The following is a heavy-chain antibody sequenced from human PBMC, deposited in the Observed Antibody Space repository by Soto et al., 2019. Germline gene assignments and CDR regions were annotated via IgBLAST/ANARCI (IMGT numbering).Heavy chain of an antibody. CDR2: ISSSSIYT. J-gene: IGHJ6*02. CDR1: GFTFSDYY. Sequence: GSLRLSCAASGFTFSDYYMTWIRQAPGKGLEWVSYISSSSIYTNYADSVKGRFTISRDNAKKSLYLQMNSLRAEDTAVYYCASNRLGHYYGMDVWGQGTTVTVSS. V-gene: IGHV3-11*06. CDR3: ASNRLGHYYGMDV.